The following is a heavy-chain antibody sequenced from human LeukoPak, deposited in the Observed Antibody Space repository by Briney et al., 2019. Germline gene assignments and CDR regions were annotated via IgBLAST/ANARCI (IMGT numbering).Heavy chain of an antibody. CDR2: ISGSGGST. CDR1: GFTFSSYA. V-gene: IGHV3-23*01. D-gene: IGHD2-2*01. CDR3: AKAPDIVVVPAAADY. J-gene: IGHJ4*02. Sequence: GGSLRLSCAASGFTFSSYAMSWVRQAPGKGLEWVSAISGSGGSTYYADSVKGRFTISRDNPKNTLYLQMNSLRAEDTAVYYCAKAPDIVVVPAAADYWGQGTLVTVSS.